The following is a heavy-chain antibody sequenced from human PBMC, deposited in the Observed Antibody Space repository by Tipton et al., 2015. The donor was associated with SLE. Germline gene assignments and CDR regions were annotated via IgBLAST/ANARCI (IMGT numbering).Heavy chain of an antibody. CDR2: MSGSGSSI. CDR1: GFDFRNSE. J-gene: IGHJ4*02. Sequence: SLRLSCGASGFDFRNSEMNWVRQAPGKGLEWVSYMSGSGSSIFYADSVKGRFTISRDNAKNSLYLIMNSLRAEDTAVYFCAKWGDLPFFDFWGQGTLVTVSS. D-gene: IGHD3-16*01. V-gene: IGHV3-48*03. CDR3: AKWGDLPFFDF.